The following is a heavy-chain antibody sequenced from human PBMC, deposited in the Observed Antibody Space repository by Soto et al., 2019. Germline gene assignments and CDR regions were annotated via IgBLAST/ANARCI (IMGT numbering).Heavy chain of an antibody. D-gene: IGHD3-16*01. Sequence: XSVKVTSTASGYSLTSYYIHWGRHASGEGLEWMGAINPGGGSKTYAQQFQGRVTMTRDASTSTVFMELSSLRSEDTAVYYCARDRGREAAGEYYYYGMDVWGQGTTVTVSS. CDR3: ARDRGREAAGEYYYYGMDV. V-gene: IGHV1-46*01. CDR2: INPGGGSK. J-gene: IGHJ6*02. CDR1: GYSLTSYY.